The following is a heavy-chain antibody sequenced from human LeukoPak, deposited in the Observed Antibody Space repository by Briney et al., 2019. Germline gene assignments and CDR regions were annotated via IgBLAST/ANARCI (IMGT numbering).Heavy chain of an antibody. CDR1: GFTVSSDH. CDR2: IYAGGST. D-gene: IGHD1-26*01. Sequence: PGGSLRLSCAASGFTVSSDHMSWVRQAPGKGLGWVSVIYAGGSTYYADSVKGRFAISRDNFKNTLFLQMNSLRAEDTAVYYCARVWELSFDYWGQGALVTVSS. V-gene: IGHV3-53*01. J-gene: IGHJ4*02. CDR3: ARVWELSFDY.